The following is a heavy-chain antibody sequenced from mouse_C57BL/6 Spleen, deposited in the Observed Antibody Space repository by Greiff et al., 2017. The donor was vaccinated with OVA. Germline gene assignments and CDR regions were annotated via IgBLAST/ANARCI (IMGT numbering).Heavy chain of an antibody. Sequence: VQLQQSGAELVRPGASVTLSCKASGYTFTDYEMHWVKQTPVHGLEWIGAIDPETGGTAYNQKFKGKAILTADKSSSTAYMELRSLTSEDSAVYYCTRKIPLYYSNYEYFDYWGKGTTLTVSS. D-gene: IGHD2-5*01. CDR1: GYTFTDYE. CDR3: TRKIPLYYSNYEYFDY. V-gene: IGHV1-15*01. CDR2: IDPETGGT. J-gene: IGHJ2*01.